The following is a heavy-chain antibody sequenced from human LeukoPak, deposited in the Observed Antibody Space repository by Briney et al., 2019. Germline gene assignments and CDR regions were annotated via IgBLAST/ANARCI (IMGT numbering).Heavy chain of an antibody. Sequence: GGSLRLSCAASGFTFSSYWMHWVRQAPGKGLEWVSIIYSGGSTYYADSVKGRFTISRDNSKNTLYLQMNSLRAEDTAVYYCARQLGYCSRGSCYFDFWGQGTLVTVSS. J-gene: IGHJ4*02. D-gene: IGHD2-15*01. CDR2: IYSGGST. CDR3: ARQLGYCSRGSCYFDF. V-gene: IGHV3-66*04. CDR1: GFTFSSYW.